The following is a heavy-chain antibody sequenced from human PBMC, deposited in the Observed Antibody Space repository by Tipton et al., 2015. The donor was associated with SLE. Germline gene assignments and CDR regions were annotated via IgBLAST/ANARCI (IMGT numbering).Heavy chain of an antibody. CDR3: ARARTDLESFDWLALLFDS. V-gene: IGHV3-33*05. CDR2: MSSDGSEK. J-gene: IGHJ4*02. D-gene: IGHD3-9*01. CDR1: GFTFNSFG. Sequence: SLRLSCVTSGFTFNSFGVHWVRQAPGKGLQWVALMSSDGSEKDFADSVRGRFTISRDNSKNTLYLQMNTLRAEDTGVYFCARARTDLESFDWLALLFDSWGQGALVTVSS.